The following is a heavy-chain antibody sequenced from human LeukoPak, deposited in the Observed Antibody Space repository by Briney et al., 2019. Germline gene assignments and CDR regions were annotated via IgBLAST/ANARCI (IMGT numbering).Heavy chain of an antibody. Sequence: ASVKVSCKASGYTFTGYYIYWVRQAPGQGLEWMGWINPNSGGTNYAQKFQGRVTMTRDTSISTAYMELSSLRSDDTAVYYCTREGAYGAHGFDYWGQGTLITVSS. V-gene: IGHV1-2*02. CDR3: TREGAYGAHGFDY. CDR2: INPNSGGT. CDR1: GYTFTGYY. J-gene: IGHJ4*02. D-gene: IGHD4-17*01.